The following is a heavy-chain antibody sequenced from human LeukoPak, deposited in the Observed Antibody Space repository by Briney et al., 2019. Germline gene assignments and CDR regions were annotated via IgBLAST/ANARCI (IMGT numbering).Heavy chain of an antibody. J-gene: IGHJ4*02. CDR1: GGSISSGSYY. D-gene: IGHD3-10*01. CDR2: IYIRGST. V-gene: IGHV4-61*02. Sequence: SETLSLTCTVSGGSISSGSYYWRWLRQPAGTGLEWIGRIYIRGSTNYNPSLKSRVTISVDTSKNQFSLKLSSVTAADTAVYYCARHPHADDGSGRPPRFWGQGTLVTVSS. CDR3: ARHPHADDGSGRPPRF.